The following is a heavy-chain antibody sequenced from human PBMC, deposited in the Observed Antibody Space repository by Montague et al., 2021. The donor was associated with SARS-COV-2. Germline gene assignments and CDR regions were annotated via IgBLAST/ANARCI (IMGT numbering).Heavy chain of an antibody. CDR3: ARDGYSGTYYYYYGMDV. J-gene: IGHJ6*02. CDR2: IWYDGSNK. D-gene: IGHD2-21*01. Sequence: SLRLSCAAPGFTFSTYGMHWVRQAPGKGLEWVAVIWYDGSNKYYADSVKGRFTISRDNSKTTLYLHMNSLRAEDTAVYYCARDGYSGTYYYYYGMDVWGQGTTVTVSS. V-gene: IGHV3-33*08. CDR1: GFTFSTYG.